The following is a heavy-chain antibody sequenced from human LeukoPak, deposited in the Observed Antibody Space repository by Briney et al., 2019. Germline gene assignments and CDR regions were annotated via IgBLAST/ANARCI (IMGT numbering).Heavy chain of an antibody. CDR3: ARGDNYDILTGYQTPSHLSDY. CDR2: INTNSGGT. CDR1: GYTFTGYY. V-gene: IGHV1-2*02. D-gene: IGHD3-9*01. Sequence: ASVKVSCKASGYTFTGYYMHWVRQAPGQGHEWMGWINTNSGGTNYAQKFQGRVTMTRDTSISTAYMELSRLRSDDTAVYYCARGDNYDILTGYQTPSHLSDYWGQGTLVTVSS. J-gene: IGHJ4*02.